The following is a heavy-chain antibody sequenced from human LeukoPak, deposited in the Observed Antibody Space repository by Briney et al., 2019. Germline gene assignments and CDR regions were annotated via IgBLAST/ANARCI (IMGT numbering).Heavy chain of an antibody. Sequence: SETLSLTCTVSGGSISSGSYYWSWIRQPAGKGLEWIGRIYTSGSTNYNPSLKSRVTISVDTSKNQFSLKLSSVTAADTAVYYCARQQQLPSYYYYYGMDVWGQGTTVTVSS. J-gene: IGHJ6*02. D-gene: IGHD6-13*01. CDR3: ARQQQLPSYYYYYGMDV. CDR1: GGSISSGSYY. V-gene: IGHV4-61*02. CDR2: IYTSGST.